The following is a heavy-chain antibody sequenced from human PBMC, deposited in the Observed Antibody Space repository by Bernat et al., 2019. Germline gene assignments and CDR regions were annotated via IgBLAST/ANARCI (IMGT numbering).Heavy chain of an antibody. CDR3: AISFMITFGGVIEYDAFDI. CDR2: IYPGDSDT. CDR1: GYSFTSYW. V-gene: IGHV5-51*01. D-gene: IGHD3-16*02. J-gene: IGHJ3*02. Sequence: LVQSGAEVKKPGESLKISCKGSGYSFTSYWIGWVRQMPGKGLEWMGIIYPGDSDTRYSPSFQGQVTISADKSISTAYLQWSSLKASDTAMYYCAISFMITFGGVIEYDAFDIWGQGTMVTVSS.